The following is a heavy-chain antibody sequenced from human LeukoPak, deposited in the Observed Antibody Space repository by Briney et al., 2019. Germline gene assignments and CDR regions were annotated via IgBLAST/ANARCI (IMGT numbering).Heavy chain of an antibody. CDR2: SYSSGNT. CDR3: ATARADYGDYNSFYYMDV. V-gene: IGHV4-61*02. CDR1: GDSKRCDSYL. D-gene: IGHD4-17*01. J-gene: IGHJ6*03. Sequence: KPSETLSLTCTVSGDSKRCDSYLWSWLRQPAGKALEWIGRSYSSGNTYYNPSLESRVTISLDTPRNQFSLKVSSVTAADTAVYYCATARADYGDYNSFYYMDVWGKGTTVTVSS.